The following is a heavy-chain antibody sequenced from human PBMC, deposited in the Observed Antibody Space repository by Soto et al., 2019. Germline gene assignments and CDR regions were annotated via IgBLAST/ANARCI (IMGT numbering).Heavy chain of an antibody. CDR2: IYDSGST. V-gene: IGHV4-59*08. Sequence: SETLSLTCSVSGGSISSYYWSWIRQPPGKGLEWIGYIYDSGSTNYNPSLKSRVTISVDTSKNQFSLKLSSVTAADTAVYYCARLFAVAGTLRRDYWGQGSLVTVSS. J-gene: IGHJ4*02. CDR3: ARLFAVAGTLRRDY. D-gene: IGHD6-19*01. CDR1: GGSISSYY.